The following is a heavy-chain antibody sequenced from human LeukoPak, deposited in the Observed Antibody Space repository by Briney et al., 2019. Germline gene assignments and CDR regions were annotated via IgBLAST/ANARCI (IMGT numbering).Heavy chain of an antibody. CDR3: AKAKTSYVFDY. V-gene: IGHV3-48*03. Sequence: GGSLRLSCAASGFTFSNFDMTWVRQAPGKGLEWLSYIDSSGTVRYYADSVNRRFTISRDNAKNSLHLQMGSLRAEDTAVYYCAKAKTSYVFDYWGQGTLVTVSS. CDR1: GFTFSNFD. J-gene: IGHJ4*02. CDR2: IDSSGTVR. D-gene: IGHD3-16*01.